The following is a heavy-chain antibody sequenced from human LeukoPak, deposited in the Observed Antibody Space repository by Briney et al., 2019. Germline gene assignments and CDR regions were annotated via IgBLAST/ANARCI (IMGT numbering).Heavy chain of an antibody. V-gene: IGHV4-39*07. J-gene: IGHJ6*03. CDR3: ARVPMTTVTSYYYYYMDV. Sequence: SETLSLTCTVSGGSISNSSSYWGWIRQPPGKGLEWIGSIYYSGSTYYNPSLKSRVTISVDTSKNQFSLKLSSVTAADTAVYYCARVPMTTVTSYYYYYMDVWGKGTTVTVSS. CDR2: IYYSGST. D-gene: IGHD4-17*01. CDR1: GGSISNSSSY.